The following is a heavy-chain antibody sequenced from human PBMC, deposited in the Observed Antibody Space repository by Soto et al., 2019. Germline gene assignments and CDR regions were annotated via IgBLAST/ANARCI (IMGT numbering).Heavy chain of an antibody. Sequence: ASVKVSCKASGYTFTSYGISWVRQAPGQGLEWMGWISAYNGNTNYAQKLQGRVTMTTDTSTSTAYMELRSLRSDDTAVYYCARDSRYSGYVMGPETKAAAALSPNFDYWGQGTLVTVSS. CDR2: ISAYNGNT. CDR3: ARDSRYSGYVMGPETKAAAALSPNFDY. V-gene: IGHV1-18*01. J-gene: IGHJ4*02. D-gene: IGHD5-12*01. CDR1: GYTFTSYG.